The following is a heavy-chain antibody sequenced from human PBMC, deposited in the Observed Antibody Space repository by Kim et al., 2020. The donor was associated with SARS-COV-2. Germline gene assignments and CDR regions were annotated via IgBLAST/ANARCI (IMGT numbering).Heavy chain of an antibody. D-gene: IGHD3-22*01. CDR1: GFTFSSYS. CDR2: ISSSSSYI. Sequence: GGSLRLSCAASGFTFSSYSMNWVRQAPGKGLEWVSSISSSSSYIYYADSVKGRFTISRDNAKNSLYLQMNSLRAEDTAVYYCARDSRAGYAYDSSGYLDYWGQGTLVTVSS. V-gene: IGHV3-21*01. CDR3: ARDSRAGYAYDSSGYLDY. J-gene: IGHJ4*02.